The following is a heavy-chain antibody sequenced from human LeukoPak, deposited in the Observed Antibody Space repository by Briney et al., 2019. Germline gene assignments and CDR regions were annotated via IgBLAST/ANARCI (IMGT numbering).Heavy chain of an antibody. V-gene: IGHV3-48*03. CDR1: GFTFSSYE. Sequence: GSLRLSCAASGFTFSSYEMNWVRQAPGKGLEWVSYISSSGSTIYYADSVKGRFTISRDNAKNSLYLQMNSLRAEDTAVYYCEGAHYYGSGSYPSFDYWGQGTLVTVSS. CDR3: EGAHYYGSGSYPSFDY. J-gene: IGHJ4*02. CDR2: ISSSGSTI. D-gene: IGHD3-10*01.